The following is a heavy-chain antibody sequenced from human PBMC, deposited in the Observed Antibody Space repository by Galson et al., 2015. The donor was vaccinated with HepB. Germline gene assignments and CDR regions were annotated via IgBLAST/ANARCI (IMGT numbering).Heavy chain of an antibody. D-gene: IGHD5-12*01. J-gene: IGHJ3*02. Sequence: SLRLSCAASGFTFSSYAMSWVRQAPGKGLEWVSAISGSGGSTYYADSVKGRFTISRDNSKNTLYLQMNSQRAEDTAVYYCAKRNLPLRSWSGAFDIWGQGTMVTVSS. CDR1: GFTFSSYA. V-gene: IGHV3-23*01. CDR2: ISGSGGST. CDR3: AKRNLPLRSWSGAFDI.